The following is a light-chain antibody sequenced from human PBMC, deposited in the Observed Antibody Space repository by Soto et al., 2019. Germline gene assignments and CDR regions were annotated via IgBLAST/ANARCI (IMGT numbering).Light chain of an antibody. CDR3: LLYYGGQLGG. CDR1: TGAVTSGYY. J-gene: IGLJ2*01. CDR2: STN. V-gene: IGLV7-43*01. Sequence: QAVVTQEPSLTVSPGGTVTLTCATSTGAVTSGYYPNWFQQKPGQAPRALIYSTNNKYSWTPARFSGSLLGGKAALTLSGVQPEDEADYYCLLYYGGQLGGFGGGTQLTVL.